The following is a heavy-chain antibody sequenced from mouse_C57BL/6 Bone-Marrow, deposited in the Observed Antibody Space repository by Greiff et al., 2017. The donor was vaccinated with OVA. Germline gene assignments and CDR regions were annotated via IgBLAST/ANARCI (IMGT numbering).Heavy chain of an antibody. J-gene: IGHJ3*01. CDR2: INPSSGYT. CDR3: ASPWFAY. Sequence: VKLMESGAELARPGASVKMSCKASGYTFTSYTMHWVKQRPGQGLEWIGYINPSSGYTKYNQKFKDKATLTADKSSSTAYMQLSSLTSEDSAVYYCASPWFAYWGQGTLVTVSA. V-gene: IGHV1-4*01. CDR1: GYTFTSYT.